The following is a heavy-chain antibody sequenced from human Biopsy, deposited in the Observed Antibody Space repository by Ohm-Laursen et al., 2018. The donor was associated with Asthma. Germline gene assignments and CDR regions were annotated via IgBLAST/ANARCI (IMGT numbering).Heavy chain of an antibody. CDR3: ARKAGSCISRTCYSLDF. J-gene: IGHJ4*02. D-gene: IGHD2-2*01. Sequence: SSVKVSCKSLGGTFNTYVIGWARQAPGQGLEWMGGINSVFGTTTYPQKFQGRVTITADDSTSTVYMELSSLRSEDTAVYYCARKAGSCISRTCYSLDFWGQGTLVTVSS. V-gene: IGHV1-69*01. CDR1: GGTFNTYV. CDR2: INSVFGTT.